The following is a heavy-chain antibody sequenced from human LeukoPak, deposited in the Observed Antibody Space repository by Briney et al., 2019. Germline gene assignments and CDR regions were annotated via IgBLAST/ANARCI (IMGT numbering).Heavy chain of an antibody. CDR3: ARASLKNWFDP. Sequence: SETLSLTCAVYGGSFSGYYWSWIRQPPGKGLEWIGEINHSGSTNYNPSLKSRVTISVDTSKYQFSLKLSSVTAADTAVYYCARASLKNWFDPWGQGTLVTVSS. V-gene: IGHV4-34*01. CDR1: GGSFSGYY. J-gene: IGHJ5*02. CDR2: INHSGST.